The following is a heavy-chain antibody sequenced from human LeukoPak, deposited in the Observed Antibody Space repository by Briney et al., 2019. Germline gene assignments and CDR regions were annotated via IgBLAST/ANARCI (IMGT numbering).Heavy chain of an antibody. J-gene: IGHJ4*02. V-gene: IGHV3-73*01. CDR1: GFTFSGSA. CDR3: TRGVSWEASVTTERVFDY. D-gene: IGHD4-17*01. Sequence: GGSLRLSCAACGFTFSGSAMHWVRQASGKGLEWVGRIRSRANSYATAYAASVKGRFTISRDDSKNTAYLQMNSLKTEDTAVYYCTRGVSWEASVTTERVFDYWGQGTLVTVSS. CDR2: IRSRANSYAT.